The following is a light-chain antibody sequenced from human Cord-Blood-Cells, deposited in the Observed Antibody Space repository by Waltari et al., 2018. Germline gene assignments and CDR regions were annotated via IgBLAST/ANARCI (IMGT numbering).Light chain of an antibody. Sequence: DIQMTPSPSSLSASVGDRVTITCRASQRISSYLNWYQQKPEKAPKLLIYAASSLQSGVPSRFSGSGSGTDFTLTISSLQPEDFATYYCQQSYSTLWTFGQGTKVEIK. CDR1: QRISSY. J-gene: IGKJ1*01. CDR2: AAS. V-gene: IGKV1-39*01. CDR3: QQSYSTLWT.